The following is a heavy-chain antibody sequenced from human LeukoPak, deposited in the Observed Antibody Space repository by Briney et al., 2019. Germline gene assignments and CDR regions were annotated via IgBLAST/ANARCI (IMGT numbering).Heavy chain of an antibody. V-gene: IGHV1-18*01. CDR1: GYTFTSYG. J-gene: IGHJ6*03. CDR3: ARARRPSDDYYYYYMDV. CDR2: ISAYNGNT. Sequence: ASVKVSCKASGYTFTSYGISWVRQAPGQGLEWMGWISAYNGNTNYAQKLQGRVTMTTDTSTSTAYMELRSLRSDDTAVYYCARARRPSDDYYYYYMDVWGKGTTVTVSS.